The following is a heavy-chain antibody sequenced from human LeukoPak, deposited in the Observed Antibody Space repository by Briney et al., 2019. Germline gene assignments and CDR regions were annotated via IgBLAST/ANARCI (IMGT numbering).Heavy chain of an antibody. CDR3: ARGSGYDFRAFDI. Sequence: ASVKVSCKASGYTFIGYYLHWLRQAPGQGPEWMGWINPNSGRTNYSEKFQGRVTMTRDTSISTAYMELSRLRSDDTAVYYCARGSGYDFRAFDIWGQGTMGTVSS. CDR1: GYTFIGYY. J-gene: IGHJ3*02. V-gene: IGHV1-2*02. D-gene: IGHD5-12*01. CDR2: INPNSGRT.